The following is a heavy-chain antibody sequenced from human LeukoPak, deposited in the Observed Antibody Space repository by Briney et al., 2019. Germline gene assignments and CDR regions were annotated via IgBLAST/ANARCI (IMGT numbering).Heavy chain of an antibody. V-gene: IGHV1-18*01. Sequence: ASVKVSCKASGYTFTSYGISWVRQAPGQGLEWMGWISAYNGNTNYAQKLQGRVTMTTDTSTSTAYMELRSLRSDDTAVYYCAGILAYCGGDCYADFDYWGQGTLVTVSS. CDR3: AGILAYCGGDCYADFDY. D-gene: IGHD2-21*02. J-gene: IGHJ4*02. CDR1: GYTFTSYG. CDR2: ISAYNGNT.